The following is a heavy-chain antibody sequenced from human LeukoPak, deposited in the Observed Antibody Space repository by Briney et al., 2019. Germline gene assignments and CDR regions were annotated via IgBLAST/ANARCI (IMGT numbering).Heavy chain of an antibody. J-gene: IGHJ6*03. CDR1: GFTFSGYG. CDR3: ARDPYSGSYGADYYYYMDV. Sequence: GGSLRLSCAASGFTFSGYGMHWVRQAPGKGLEWVAFIRYDESNKYYADSVKGRFTISRDNAKSSLYLQMNSLRAEDTAVYYCARDPYSGSYGADYYYYMDVWGKGTTVTISS. V-gene: IGHV3-30*02. D-gene: IGHD1-26*01. CDR2: IRYDESNK.